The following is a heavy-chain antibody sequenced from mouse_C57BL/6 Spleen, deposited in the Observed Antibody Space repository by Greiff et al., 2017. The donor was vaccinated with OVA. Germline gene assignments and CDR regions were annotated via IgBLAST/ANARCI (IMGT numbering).Heavy chain of an antibody. D-gene: IGHD1-1*01. CDR2: IYPSDSET. CDR3: ARSGYYDSSYY. J-gene: IGHJ2*01. CDR1: GYTFTSYW. Sequence: VQLQQPGAELVRPGSSVKLSCKASGYTFTSYWMDWVKQRPGQGLEWIGNIYPSDSETHYNQKFKDKATLTVDKSSSTAYMQLSSLTSEDSAVYYCARSGYYDSSYYWGQGTTLTVSS. V-gene: IGHV1-61*01.